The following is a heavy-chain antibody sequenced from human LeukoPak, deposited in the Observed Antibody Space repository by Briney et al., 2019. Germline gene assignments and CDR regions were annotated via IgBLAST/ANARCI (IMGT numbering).Heavy chain of an antibody. J-gene: IGHJ6*02. V-gene: IGHV3-7*01. Sequence: GGSLRLSCAASGFTFSDSWMSWVRQAPGKGLEWVANMNQDGSEKDYVDSVKGRFTISRDNARNSLFLQMSSLRAEDTAVYYCATYTHWVAGDVWGQGTTVTVSS. D-gene: IGHD3-16*01. CDR3: ATYTHWVAGDV. CDR2: MNQDGSEK. CDR1: GFTFSDSW.